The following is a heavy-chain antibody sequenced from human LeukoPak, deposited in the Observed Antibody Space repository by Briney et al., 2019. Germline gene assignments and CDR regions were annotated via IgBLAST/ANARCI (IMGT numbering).Heavy chain of an antibody. V-gene: IGHV4-31*03. CDR1: GGSISSVGSS. CDR2: IYYSGTT. J-gene: IGHJ4*02. Sequence: SQTLSLTCSVSGGSISSVGSSWSWIRQLPGKGLEWFGYIYYSGTTHYNPSLKSRVTISVDASKNQFSLRLSAVTAADTAVYYCARVLGYGSGSYYPDYWGQGTLVTVSS. D-gene: IGHD3-10*01. CDR3: ARVLGYGSGSYYPDY.